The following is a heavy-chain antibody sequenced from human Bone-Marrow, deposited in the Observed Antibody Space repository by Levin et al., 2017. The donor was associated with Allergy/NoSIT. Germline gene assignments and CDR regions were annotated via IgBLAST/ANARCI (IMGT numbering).Heavy chain of an antibody. CDR3: ARGWFGELLSH. Sequence: GESLKISCAASGFPVRSHSLLLVLPSPVKGPEWVSVIYSGGSTYYADSVKGRFTISRDNSKNTLYLQMNSLRAEDTAVYYCARGWFGELLSHWGQGTLVTVSS. CDR1: GFPVRSHS. CDR2: IYSGGST. D-gene: IGHD3-10*01. J-gene: IGHJ4*02. V-gene: IGHV3-53*01.